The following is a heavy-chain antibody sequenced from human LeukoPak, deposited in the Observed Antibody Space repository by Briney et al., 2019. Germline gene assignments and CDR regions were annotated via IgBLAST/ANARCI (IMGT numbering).Heavy chain of an antibody. V-gene: IGHV1-2*02. D-gene: IGHD5-12*01. Sequence: ASVNVSCKASGYTFTGYYIHWVRQAPGQGREWMGWINPNTGGTNYAQKFQGRVTMTSDTSITTAYMELTRLRSDDTAVYYCATPTYSAYASTALDSWGQGTLVTVSS. CDR3: ATPTYSAYASTALDS. CDR2: INPNTGGT. J-gene: IGHJ4*02. CDR1: GYTFTGYY.